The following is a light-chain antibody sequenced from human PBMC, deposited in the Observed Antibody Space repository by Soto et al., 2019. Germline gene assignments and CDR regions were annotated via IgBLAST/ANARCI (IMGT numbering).Light chain of an antibody. V-gene: IGKV3D-20*02. CDR1: QSVGSSY. J-gene: IGKJ5*01. CDR2: AAS. Sequence: EIVLTQSPGTLSLSPGERATLSCRASQSVGSSYLGWYQQKPGQAPRLLIYAASTRATGIQERFSGSGSGTDFTLTISRLEPEDFAVYYCKQRADWPITFGQGTRLEIK. CDR3: KQRADWPIT.